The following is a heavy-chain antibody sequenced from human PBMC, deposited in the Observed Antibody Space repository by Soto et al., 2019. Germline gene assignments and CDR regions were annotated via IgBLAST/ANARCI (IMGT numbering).Heavy chain of an antibody. D-gene: IGHD3-16*01. V-gene: IGHV1-69*12. J-gene: IGHJ6*02. CDR1: GGTFSSYA. CDR3: AQCLLGVNYYYGMDV. CDR2: IIPIFATA. Sequence: QVQLVQSGAEMKKPGSSVKVSCKASGGTFSSYAINWVRQAPGQGLEWMGGIIPIFATADYAQKFQGRVTITADESTSTAYMELSSLRSEDTAGYYCAQCLLGVNYYYGMDVWGQGTTVTVSS.